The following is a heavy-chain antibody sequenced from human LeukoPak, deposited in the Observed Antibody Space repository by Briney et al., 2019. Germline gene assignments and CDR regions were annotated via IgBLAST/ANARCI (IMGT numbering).Heavy chain of an antibody. CDR3: ARDARLGVFDY. D-gene: IGHD3-10*01. Sequence: GVSLRLFCAASGFTFSSYAMHGVRQAPGKALEWVAVISYDGSNKYYADSVKGRFTISRHNSKNTLYLHMNSLRAEDTAVYFCARDARLGVFDYWGEGTLVTVSS. V-gene: IGHV3-30*04. CDR2: ISYDGSNK. J-gene: IGHJ4*02. CDR1: GFTFSSYA.